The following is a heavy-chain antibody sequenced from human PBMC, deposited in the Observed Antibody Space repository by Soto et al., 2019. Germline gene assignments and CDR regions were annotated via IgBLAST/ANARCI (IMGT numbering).Heavy chain of an antibody. CDR3: VKDMAENYQAGYFDY. CDR1: GFTFDDYP. CDR2: INWNSGAI. Sequence: GGSLRLSCAASGFTFDDYPMHWVRQAPGKGLEWVSGINWNSGAIAYAESVKGRFTISRDNAKNSLYLQMNSLRTDDTALYYCVKDMAENYQAGYFDYWGQGTLVTVSS. V-gene: IGHV3-9*01. J-gene: IGHJ4*02. D-gene: IGHD3-10*01.